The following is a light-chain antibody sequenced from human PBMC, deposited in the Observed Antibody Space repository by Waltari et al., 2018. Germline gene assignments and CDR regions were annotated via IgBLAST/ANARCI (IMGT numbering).Light chain of an antibody. J-gene: IGKJ1*01. CDR3: QKYGTLPAT. Sequence: EIMLTQSPGTLSLSPGERAILSCRASQSISKYLAWYQQKPGQAPRLLIYDASVRATGIPDRFSGSGSGTDFSLTISRLEPEDFAVYYCQKYGTLPATFGQGTKVEIK. CDR1: QSISKY. CDR2: DAS. V-gene: IGKV3-20*01.